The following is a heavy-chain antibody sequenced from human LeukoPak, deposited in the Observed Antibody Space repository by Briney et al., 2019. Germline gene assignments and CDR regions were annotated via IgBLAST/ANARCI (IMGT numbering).Heavy chain of an antibody. V-gene: IGHV3-23*01. CDR1: GFTFSSYG. D-gene: IGHD2-8*01. J-gene: IGHJ6*03. CDR3: AKDNTLMVTGYMDV. Sequence: GGSLRLSCAASGFTFSSYGMSWVRQAPGKGLEWVSATSGSGASIYYADSVKGRFTISRDNSKNTLYLQMSSLRAEDTAVYYCAKDNTLMVTGYMDVWGKGTTVTIYS. CDR2: TSGSGASI.